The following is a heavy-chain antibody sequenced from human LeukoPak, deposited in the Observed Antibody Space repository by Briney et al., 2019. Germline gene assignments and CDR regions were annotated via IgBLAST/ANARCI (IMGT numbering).Heavy chain of an antibody. V-gene: IGHV1-8*01. D-gene: IGHD6-13*01. J-gene: IGHJ4*02. Sequence: ASVKVSCKASGYTFTSYDINWVRQATGQGLEWMGWKNPNSGNTGYAQKFQGRVTMTRNTSISTAYMELSSLRSEDTAVYYCARGFPRAYSSSWYYFDYWGQGTLVTVSS. CDR1: GYTFTSYD. CDR3: ARGFPRAYSSSWYYFDY. CDR2: KNPNSGNT.